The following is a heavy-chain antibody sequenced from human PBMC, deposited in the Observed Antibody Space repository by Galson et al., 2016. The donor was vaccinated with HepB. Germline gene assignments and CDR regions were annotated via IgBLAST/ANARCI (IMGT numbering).Heavy chain of an antibody. CDR3: ASRAGDYYDNSGYYYYYNYGMDV. CDR2: ISAYNGNT. Sequence: SVKVSCKASGYTFTNYGISWVRQAPGQGFECMGWISAYNGNTNYAQNLQGRVTITADESTSTAYMELSSLRSEDTAVYYCASRAGDYYDNSGYYYYYNYGMDVWGQGTTVTVSS. J-gene: IGHJ6*02. D-gene: IGHD3-22*01. V-gene: IGHV1-18*01. CDR1: GYTFTNYG.